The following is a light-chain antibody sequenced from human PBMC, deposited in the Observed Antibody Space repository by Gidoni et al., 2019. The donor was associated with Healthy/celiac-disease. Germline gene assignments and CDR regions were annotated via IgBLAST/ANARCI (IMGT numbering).Light chain of an antibody. CDR3: QQYNSYSRT. J-gene: IGKJ1*01. V-gene: IGKV1-5*03. CDR1: QIISSW. Sequence: IQMTQSPSTLSAAVGDRVTITCRASQIISSWLAWYQQKPGKAPKLLIYKASSLESGVPSRFSGSGSGTEFTLTISSLQPDDFATYYCQQYNSYSRTFGQGTKVEIK. CDR2: KAS.